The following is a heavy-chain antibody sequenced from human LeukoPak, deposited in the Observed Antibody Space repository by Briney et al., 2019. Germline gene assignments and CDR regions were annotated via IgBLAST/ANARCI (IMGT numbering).Heavy chain of an antibody. CDR2: ISSNGGST. V-gene: IGHV3-64D*06. Sequence: HPGGSLRLSCSASGFTFSSYAMHWVRQAPGKGLEHVSAISSNGGSTYYADSVKGRFTISRDNSKNTLYLQMSSLRAEDTAVYYCVKGAGSRTYYFDYWGQGTLVTVSS. CDR1: GFTFSSYA. D-gene: IGHD3-10*01. J-gene: IGHJ4*02. CDR3: VKGAGSRTYYFDY.